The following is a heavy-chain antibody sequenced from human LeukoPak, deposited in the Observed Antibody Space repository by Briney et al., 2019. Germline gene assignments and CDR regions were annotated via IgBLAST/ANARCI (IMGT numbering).Heavy chain of an antibody. Sequence: SETLSLTCTVYGGTISSSRNYWGWIRQSKGKGLEWIVTIYYNGKNHYNPSLESRVSVFLDTSKNQFSLKLTSVTAADTAMYYCARPREMATIYVAFDVGGQGTMVTVYS. CDR1: GGTISSSRNY. D-gene: IGHD5-24*01. V-gene: IGHV4-39*01. J-gene: IGHJ3*01. CDR3: ARPREMATIYVAFDV. CDR2: IYYNGKN.